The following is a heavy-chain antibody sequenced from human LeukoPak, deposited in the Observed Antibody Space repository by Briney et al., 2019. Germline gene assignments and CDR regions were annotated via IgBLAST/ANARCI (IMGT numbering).Heavy chain of an antibody. CDR2: IIPIFGTA. Sequence: GASVKVSCKASGGTFSSYAISWVRQAPGQGLEWMGGIIPIFGTANYAQKFQGRVTITADKSTSTAYMELSSLRSEDTAVYYCARVYYYDSSGYYPDYWGQGTLVTVSS. CDR1: GGTFSSYA. D-gene: IGHD3-22*01. V-gene: IGHV1-69*06. J-gene: IGHJ4*02. CDR3: ARVYYYDSSGYYPDY.